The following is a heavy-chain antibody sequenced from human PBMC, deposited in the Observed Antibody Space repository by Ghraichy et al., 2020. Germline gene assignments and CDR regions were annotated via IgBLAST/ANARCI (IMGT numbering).Heavy chain of an antibody. J-gene: IGHJ4*02. CDR2: ISSSGSTI. D-gene: IGHD6-13*01. Sequence: GGSLRLSCAASGFTFSDYYMSWIRQAPGKGLEWVSYISSSGSTIYYADSVKGRFTISRDNAKNSLYLQMNSLRAEDTAVYYCASGYSSSWFSFDYWGQGTLVTVSS. CDR3: ASGYSSSWFSFDY. V-gene: IGHV3-11*01. CDR1: GFTFSDYY.